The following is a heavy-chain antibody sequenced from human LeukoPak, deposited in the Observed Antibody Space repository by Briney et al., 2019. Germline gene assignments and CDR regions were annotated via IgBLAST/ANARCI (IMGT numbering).Heavy chain of an antibody. Sequence: SETLSLTCAVYGGSYSGYYWSWMRQPPGKGRERIGEINHSGSTNYNPSLKSRVTISVDTSKNQFSLKLSSVTAADTAVYYCARLVVYAKRAFDIWGQGTMVTVSS. V-gene: IGHV4-34*01. CDR1: GGSYSGYY. J-gene: IGHJ3*02. CDR2: INHSGST. CDR3: ARLVVYAKRAFDI. D-gene: IGHD2-8*02.